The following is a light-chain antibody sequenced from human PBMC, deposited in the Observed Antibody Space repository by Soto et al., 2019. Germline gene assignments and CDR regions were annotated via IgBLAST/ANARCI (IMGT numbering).Light chain of an antibody. CDR2: EGS. CDR3: CSYAGSTNV. J-gene: IGLJ1*01. CDR1: SSDVGNYNL. V-gene: IGLV2-23*03. Sequence: QSALTQPASVSGSPGQSVTISCTGTSSDVGNYNLVSWYQQHPGKSPKLMIYEGSKRPSGVFNRFSGSKSGNTASLTITGLHAEDEADYYFCSYAGSTNVFGTGTKLTVL.